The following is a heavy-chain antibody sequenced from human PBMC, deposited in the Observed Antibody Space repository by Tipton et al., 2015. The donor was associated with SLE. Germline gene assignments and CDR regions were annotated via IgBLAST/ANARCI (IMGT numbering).Heavy chain of an antibody. D-gene: IGHD3-22*01. CDR2: IYPGDSDT. CDR1: GYRFTSHW. Sequence: QSGPEVKEPGESLKISCKGSGYRFTSHWIAWVRQMPGKGLEWMGIIYPGDSDTRYSPPSQGQVPFSVDMSFNTAYLQWTGLQASAAALYYCGGRDSSYHWYFDLWGRGTLVTVSS. V-gene: IGHV5-51*01. J-gene: IGHJ2*01. CDR3: GGRDSSYHWYFDL.